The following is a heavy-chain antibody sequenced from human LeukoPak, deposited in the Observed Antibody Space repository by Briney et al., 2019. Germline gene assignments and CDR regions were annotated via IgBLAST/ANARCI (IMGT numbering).Heavy chain of an antibody. CDR3: AKERGSGWFWDY. D-gene: IGHD6-19*01. J-gene: IGHJ4*02. CDR2: ISGSGGST. CDR1: GFTFSSSA. V-gene: IGHV3-23*01. Sequence: GGSLRLSCAAPGFTFSSSAMTWVRQAPGEGLEWVSDISGSGGSTYYADSVKGRFTMSRDNSKNTLYLQMNSLRDDDTAVYYCAKERGSGWFWDYWGQGTLVTVSS.